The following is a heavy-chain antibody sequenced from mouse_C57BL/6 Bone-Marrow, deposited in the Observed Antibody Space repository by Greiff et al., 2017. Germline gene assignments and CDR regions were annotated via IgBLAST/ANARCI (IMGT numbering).Heavy chain of an antibody. D-gene: IGHD1-1*01. CDR3: ARRRYYGSSYAMDY. CDR1: GYTFTSYG. CDR2: IYPRSGNT. V-gene: IGHV1-81*01. Sequence: VQLQQSGAELASPGASVKLSCKASGYTFTSYGISWVKQRTGQGLEWIGEIYPRSGNTYYNEKFKGKAKLTADKSSSTAYMALRSLTSEDSAVYFCARRRYYGSSYAMDYWGQGTSVTVSS. J-gene: IGHJ4*01.